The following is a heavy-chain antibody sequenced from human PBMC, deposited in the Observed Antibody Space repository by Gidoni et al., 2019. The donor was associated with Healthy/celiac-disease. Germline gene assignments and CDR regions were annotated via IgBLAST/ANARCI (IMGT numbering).Heavy chain of an antibody. CDR3: ARSVVGTQNARPRQQLAQGAFDY. D-gene: IGHD6-13*01. J-gene: IGHJ4*02. Sequence: QVQLQESGPGLVKPSETLSLTCTVSGGSISSHYWSWIRQPPGKGLEWIGYIYYSGSTNYNPSLKSRVTISVNTSKNQFSLKLSSVTAADTAVYYCARSVVGTQNARPRQQLAQGAFDYWGQGTLVTVSS. CDR2: IYYSGST. CDR1: GGSISSHY. V-gene: IGHV4-59*11.